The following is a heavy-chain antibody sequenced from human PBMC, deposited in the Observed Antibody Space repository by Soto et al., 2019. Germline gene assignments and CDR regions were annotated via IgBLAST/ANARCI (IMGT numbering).Heavy chain of an antibody. Sequence: SETLSLTCTVSGGSISSGGYYWSWIRQHPGKGLEWIGYIYYSGSTYYNPSLKSRVTISVDTSKNQFSLKLSSVTAADTAVYYCARDAPGRGGFGMDVWGQGTTV. J-gene: IGHJ6*02. CDR2: IYYSGST. CDR1: GGSISSGGYY. CDR3: ARDAPGRGGFGMDV. V-gene: IGHV4-31*03.